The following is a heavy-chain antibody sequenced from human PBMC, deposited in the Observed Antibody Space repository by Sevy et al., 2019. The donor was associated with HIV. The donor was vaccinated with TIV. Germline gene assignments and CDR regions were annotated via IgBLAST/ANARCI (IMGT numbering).Heavy chain of an antibody. J-gene: IGHJ5*01. CDR1: GFSVKSFS. Sequence: GGSLRLSCSASGFSVKSFSMHWVRQAPGKGLEWVAAILYNGRTERYADFVKGRFTISRDNSKNTLNLEMNSLRVEDTALYFCARDSARVIVPTAGFDSWGQGVLVTVSS. CDR2: ILYNGRTE. V-gene: IGHV3-33*01. CDR3: ARDSARVIVPTAGFDS. D-gene: IGHD1-1*01.